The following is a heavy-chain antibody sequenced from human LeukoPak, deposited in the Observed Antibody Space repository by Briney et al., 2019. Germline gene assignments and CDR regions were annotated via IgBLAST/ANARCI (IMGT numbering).Heavy chain of an antibody. CDR1: GFTFSSYS. Sequence: GGSLRLSCAASGFTFSSYSMNWVRQAPGKGLEWVSYISSSSSTIYHADFVKGRFTISRDNAKNSLYLQMNSLRAEDTAVYYCARVDSSWSFDYWGQGTLVTVSS. CDR3: ARVDSSWSFDY. J-gene: IGHJ4*02. CDR2: ISSSSSTI. V-gene: IGHV3-48*01. D-gene: IGHD6-13*01.